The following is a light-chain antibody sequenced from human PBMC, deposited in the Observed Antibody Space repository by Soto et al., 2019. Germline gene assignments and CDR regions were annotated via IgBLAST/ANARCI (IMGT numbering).Light chain of an antibody. CDR3: QQYDNWVT. CDR1: QDISNY. J-gene: IGKJ3*01. V-gene: IGKV1-33*01. Sequence: DIHITQSPSSLSASVVYIFTISFQASQDISNYLNWYQQKPGKAPKLLIYDASNLETGVPSRFSGSGSGTDFTFTISSLQTEDIATYYCQQYDNWVTFGQGTKVDIK. CDR2: DAS.